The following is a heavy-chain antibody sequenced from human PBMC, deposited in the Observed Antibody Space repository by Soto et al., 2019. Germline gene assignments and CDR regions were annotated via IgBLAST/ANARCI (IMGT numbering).Heavy chain of an antibody. CDR3: ASYGRGTYYYGYYFHH. Sequence: PSETRSLTCAVYGGSFSDYYWTWIRQPPGKGLEWIGEIHHSGSTNYNPSLKSRVTISLDTSKNQFSLKLSSVTAADAAVYYCASYGRGTYYYGYYFHHWGQGTPVTVS. CDR2: IHHSGST. J-gene: IGHJ4*02. D-gene: IGHD3-10*01. CDR1: GGSFSDYY. V-gene: IGHV4-34*01.